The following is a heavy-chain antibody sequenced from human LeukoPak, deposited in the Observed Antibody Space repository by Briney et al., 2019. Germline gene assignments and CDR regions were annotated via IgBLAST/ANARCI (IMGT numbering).Heavy chain of an antibody. CDR3: TRVGYIDEGIDY. CDR2: IKQDGSKK. J-gene: IGHJ4*02. D-gene: IGHD5-24*01. Sequence: GGSLRLSCVASGFPFSSYWMTWFRQAPGKGREWVANIKQDGSKKSYVDSVKGRFTISRDNAKNSLYLQMNSLRAEDTAIYYCTRVGYIDEGIDYWGQGTLVTVSS. CDR1: GFPFSSYW. V-gene: IGHV3-7*04.